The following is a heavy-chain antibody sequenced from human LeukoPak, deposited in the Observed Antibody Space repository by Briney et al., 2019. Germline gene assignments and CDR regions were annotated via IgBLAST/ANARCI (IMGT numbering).Heavy chain of an antibody. V-gene: IGHV4-4*07. J-gene: IGHJ4*02. D-gene: IGHD2-15*01. Sequence: PSETLSLTCTVSGGSISSYYWSWIRQPAGKGLEWIGRIYTSGSTNHNPSLKSRVTMSVDTSKNQFSLKLSSVTAADTAVYYCARADTRSTYCSGGSCYWGFDYWGQGTLVTVSS. CDR2: IYTSGST. CDR3: ARADTRSTYCSGGSCYWGFDY. CDR1: GGSISSYY.